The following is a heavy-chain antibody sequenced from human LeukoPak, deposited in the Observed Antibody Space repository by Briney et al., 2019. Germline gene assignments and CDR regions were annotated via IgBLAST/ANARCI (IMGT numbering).Heavy chain of an antibody. CDR3: ARDTHYDILTGYGH. J-gene: IGHJ4*02. D-gene: IGHD3-9*01. CDR1: GFTFSDYY. V-gene: IGHV3-11*01. Sequence: GGSLRLSCAASGFTFSDYYMSWIRQAPGKGLEWVSYISSSGSTIYYADSVKGRFTISRDNAKNSLYLQMNSLRAEDTAVYYCARDTHYDILTGYGHWGQGTLVTVSS. CDR2: ISSSGSTI.